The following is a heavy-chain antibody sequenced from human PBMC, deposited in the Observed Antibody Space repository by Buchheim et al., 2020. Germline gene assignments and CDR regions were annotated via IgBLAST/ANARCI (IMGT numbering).Heavy chain of an antibody. CDR2: ISGIGGST. J-gene: IGHJ4*02. D-gene: IGHD1-1*01. V-gene: IGHV3-23*01. CDR3: AKGSDNSHLVWVDY. CDR1: GFTFNNFA. Sequence: EVHLLESGGGLVQPGGSLRLSCTASGFTFNNFAMSWVRQAPGKGLEWVSTISGIGGSTYYADSVKGQFTISRDNSKNTLYLQMNSLRAEDTAVYYCAKGSDNSHLVWVDYWGQGTL.